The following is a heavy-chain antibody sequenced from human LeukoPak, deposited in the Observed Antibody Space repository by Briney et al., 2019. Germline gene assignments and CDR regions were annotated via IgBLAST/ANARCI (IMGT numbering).Heavy chain of an antibody. V-gene: IGHV3-30*18. CDR2: ISYDGSNK. CDR3: AKGGDSMTTGPLGY. CDR1: GFTFSSYG. D-gene: IGHD4-11*01. J-gene: IGHJ4*02. Sequence: PGGSLRLSCAASGFTFSSYGMHWVRQAPGKGLEWVAVISYDGSNKYYADSVKGRFTISRDNSKNTLYLQMNSLRAEDTAVYYCAKGGDSMTTGPLGYWGQGTLVTVSS.